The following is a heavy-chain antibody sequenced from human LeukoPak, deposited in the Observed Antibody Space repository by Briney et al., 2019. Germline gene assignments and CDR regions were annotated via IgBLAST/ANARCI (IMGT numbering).Heavy chain of an antibody. D-gene: IGHD5-18*01. V-gene: IGHV3-74*01. CDR2: IFIDGSGT. J-gene: IGHJ4*02. Sequence: QTGGSLRLSCAASGLSISSNSMHWVRQGPGKGLVWVSRIFIDGSGTSYADSVKGRFAISRDNAKNTLYLQMNSLRVEDTAVYYCAIGDKYGYPKWGQGTLVTVST. CDR1: GLSISSNS. CDR3: AIGDKYGYPK.